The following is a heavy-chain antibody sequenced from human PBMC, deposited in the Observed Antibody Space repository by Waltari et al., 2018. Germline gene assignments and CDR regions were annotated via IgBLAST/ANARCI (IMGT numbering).Heavy chain of an antibody. CDR2: MIPILGIA. D-gene: IGHD1-26*01. V-gene: IGHV1-69*04. CDR3: ARDQGGVYYFDY. J-gene: IGHJ4*02. CDR1: GGTFSSYA. Sequence: QVQLVQSGAEVKKPGSSVKVSCKASGGTFSSYAISWVRQAPGQGLEWMGVMIPILGIANYAQKFQCRVTIHADDSTSTAYMELSSLRSGDTAVYYCARDQGGVYYFDYWGQGTLVTVSS.